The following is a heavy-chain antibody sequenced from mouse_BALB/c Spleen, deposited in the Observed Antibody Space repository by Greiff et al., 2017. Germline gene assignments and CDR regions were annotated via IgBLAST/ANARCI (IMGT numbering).Heavy chain of an antibody. CDR3: ARDDYGRAMDY. CDR2: ISYDGSN. D-gene: IGHD1-1*01. V-gene: IGHV3-6*02. CDR1: GYSITSGYY. J-gene: IGHJ4*01. Sequence: EVKLLESGPGLVKPSQSLSLTCSVTGYSITSGYYWNWIRQFPGNKLEWMGYISYDGSNNYNPSLKNRISITRDTSKNQFFLKLNSVTTEDTATYYCARDDYGRAMDYWGQGTSVTVSS.